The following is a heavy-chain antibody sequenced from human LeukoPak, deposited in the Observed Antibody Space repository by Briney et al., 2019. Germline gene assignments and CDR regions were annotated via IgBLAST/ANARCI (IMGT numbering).Heavy chain of an antibody. CDR3: ARLQQLAYNWFDP. D-gene: IGHD6-13*01. CDR1: GGSISSSSYY. CDR2: IYYSGST. Sequence: TSETLSLTCTVSGGSISSSSYYWGWIRQPPGKGLEWIGSIYYSGSTYYNPFLKSRVTISVDTSKNQFSLKLSSVTAADTAVYYCARLQQLAYNWFDPWGQETLVTVSS. J-gene: IGHJ5*02. V-gene: IGHV4-39*01.